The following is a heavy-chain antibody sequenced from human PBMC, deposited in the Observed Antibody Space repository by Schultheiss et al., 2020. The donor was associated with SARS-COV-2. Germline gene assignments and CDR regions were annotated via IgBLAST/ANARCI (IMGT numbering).Heavy chain of an antibody. J-gene: IGHJ5*02. CDR3: ARGTPTMVRGVIISRPYNWFDP. CDR2: IIPIFGTG. D-gene: IGHD3-10*01. Sequence: GGSLRLSCKGSGYSFTSYWIGWVRQMPGKGLEWMGGIIPIFGTGNYAQKFQGRVTITRDTSASTAYMELSSLRSEDTAVYYCARGTPTMVRGVIISRPYNWFDPWGQGTLVTVSS. V-gene: IGHV1-69*05. CDR1: GYSFTSYW.